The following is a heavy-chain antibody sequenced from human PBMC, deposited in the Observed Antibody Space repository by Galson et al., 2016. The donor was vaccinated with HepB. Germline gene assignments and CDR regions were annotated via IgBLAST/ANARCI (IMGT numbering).Heavy chain of an antibody. CDR1: GFTFNTYG. J-gene: IGHJ6*02. CDR3: ARFGGSLGMDV. CDR2: IWYDGSNK. V-gene: IGHV3-33*08. Sequence: SLRLSCADSGFTFNTYGMHWVRQAPGKGLEWVALIWYDGSNKHYADSVKGRFTISRDNSKNTLYLQMNSLTAEDTAVYYCARFGGSLGMDVWGQGTTVTVSS. D-gene: IGHD2-15*01.